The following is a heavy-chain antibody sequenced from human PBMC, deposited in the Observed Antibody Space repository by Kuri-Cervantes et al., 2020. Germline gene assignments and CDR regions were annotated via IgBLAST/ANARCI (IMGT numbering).Heavy chain of an antibody. CDR1: GGSISSYY. CDR3: ARGGFRHIDY. D-gene: IGHD3-10*01. CDR2: IYYSGST. V-gene: IGHV4-59*01. Sequence: SETLSLTCTVSGGSISSYYWSWIRQPPRKGLEWMGYIYYSGSTNYNPSLKSRVTISVDTSKNQFSLKLSSVTAADTAVYYCARGGFRHIDYWGQGTLVTVSS. J-gene: IGHJ4*02.